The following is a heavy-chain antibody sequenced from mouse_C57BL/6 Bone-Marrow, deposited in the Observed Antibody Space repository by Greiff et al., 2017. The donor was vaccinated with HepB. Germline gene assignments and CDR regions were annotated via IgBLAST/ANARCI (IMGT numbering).Heavy chain of an antibody. V-gene: IGHV1-55*01. CDR3: ARARDYLFAY. Sequence: QVQLKQSGAELVKPGASVKMSCKASGYTFTSYWITWVKQRPGQGLEWIGDIYPGSGSTNYNEKFKSKATLTVDTSSSTAYMQLSSLTSEDSAVYYCARARDYLFAYWGQGTLVTVSA. D-gene: IGHD3-3*01. CDR1: GYTFTSYW. J-gene: IGHJ3*01. CDR2: IYPGSGST.